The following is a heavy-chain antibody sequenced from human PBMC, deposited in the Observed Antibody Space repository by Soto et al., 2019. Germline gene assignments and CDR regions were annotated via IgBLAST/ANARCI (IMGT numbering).Heavy chain of an antibody. J-gene: IGHJ5*02. CDR1: GYTFTSYA. Sequence: QVQLVQPGAEVKKPGTSVKVSCKASGYTFTSYAMHWVRQAPGQRLERMGWINAGNGNTKYSQKFQGRVTITRDISASTAYLELISLRSEETAVYYCTRGDSSKIAVVRGWFDPWGQGTLVTVSS. D-gene: IGHD3-22*01. CDR3: TRGDSSKIAVVRGWFDP. V-gene: IGHV1-3*01. CDR2: INAGNGNT.